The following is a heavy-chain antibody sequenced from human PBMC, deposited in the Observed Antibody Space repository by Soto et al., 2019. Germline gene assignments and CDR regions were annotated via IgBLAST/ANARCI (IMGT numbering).Heavy chain of an antibody. CDR1: SDSISSYY. CDR2: TDYSGNT. J-gene: IGHJ4*02. Sequence: QVQLQESGPGLVRPSETLSLTCTVSSDSISSYYWIWIRQPPGKGLEWIGYTDYSGNTNYNPSLKSRVTISGDTSKNQFSLRLSSVTAADTAVYYCARAVGDPLYYLDYWGQGTLVTVSS. V-gene: IGHV4-59*08. CDR3: ARAVGDPLYYLDY. D-gene: IGHD6-19*01.